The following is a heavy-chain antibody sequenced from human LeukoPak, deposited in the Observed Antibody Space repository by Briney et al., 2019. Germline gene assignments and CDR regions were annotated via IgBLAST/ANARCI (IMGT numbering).Heavy chain of an antibody. J-gene: IGHJ4*02. Sequence: GASVKVSCKASGYTFTSYGISWVRQAPGQGLEWMGWISAYNGNTNYAQKLQGRVTMTTDTSTSTAYMELRSLRSDDTAVYYCARGRYYDRYGVYFDYWGQGTLVTVSS. CDR2: ISAYNGNT. V-gene: IGHV1-18*01. CDR3: ARGRYYDRYGVYFDY. D-gene: IGHD3-22*01. CDR1: GYTFTSYG.